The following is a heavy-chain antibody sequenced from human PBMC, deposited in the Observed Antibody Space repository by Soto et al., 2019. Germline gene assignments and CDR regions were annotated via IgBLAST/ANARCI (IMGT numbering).Heavy chain of an antibody. Sequence: ASVKVSCKASGYTFTSYNINWVRQAPGQGLEWVAGSTSNSGNSDYAQKFQGRLTVTRDTSISTAYMELSSLRSDDTAVYYCVLLGAFHHCGPAPLVTLSS. CDR2: STSNSGNS. V-gene: IGHV1-8*01. J-gene: IGHJ4*02. CDR1: GYTFTSYN. D-gene: IGHD1-26*01. CDR3: VLLGAFHH.